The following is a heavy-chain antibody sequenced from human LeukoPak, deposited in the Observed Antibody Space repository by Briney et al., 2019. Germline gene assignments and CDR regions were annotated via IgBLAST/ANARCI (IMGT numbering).Heavy chain of an antibody. CDR3: AKDSQIGPYSGSYYGDFDY. V-gene: IGHV3-30*18. Sequence: GRSLRLSCAASGFTFSSYGMHWVRQAPGKGLEWVAVISYDGSNKYYADSVKGRFTVSRDNSKNTLYLQMNSLRAEDTAVYYCAKDSQIGPYSGSYYGDFDYWGQGTLVTVSS. CDR1: GFTFSSYG. CDR2: ISYDGSNK. J-gene: IGHJ4*02. D-gene: IGHD1-26*01.